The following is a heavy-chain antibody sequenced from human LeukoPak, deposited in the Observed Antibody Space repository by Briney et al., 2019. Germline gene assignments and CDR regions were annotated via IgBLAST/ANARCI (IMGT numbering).Heavy chain of an antibody. CDR2: ISYDGSNK. V-gene: IGHV3-30-3*01. CDR1: GFTFSSYA. J-gene: IGHJ4*02. D-gene: IGHD5-12*01. Sequence: GGSLRLSCAASGFTFSSYAMHWVRQAPGKGLEWVAVISYDGSNKYYADSVKGRFTISRDNSKNTLYLQMNSLRAEDTAVYYCARDSLLSHRAVDIVATILGYWGQGTLVTVSS. CDR3: ARDSLLSHRAVDIVATILGY.